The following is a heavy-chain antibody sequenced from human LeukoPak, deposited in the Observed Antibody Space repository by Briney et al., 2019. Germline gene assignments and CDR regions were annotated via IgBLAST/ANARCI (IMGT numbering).Heavy chain of an antibody. CDR1: GYTFTSYG. J-gene: IGHJ4*02. CDR3: ARDGNRITFGGVSFDY. V-gene: IGHV1-18*01. CDR2: ISAYNGNT. D-gene: IGHD3-16*01. Sequence: ASGKVSCKASGYTFTSYGISWVRQAPGQGLEWMGWISAYNGNTNYAQKLQGRVTMTTDTSTSTAYMELRSLRSDDTAVYYCARDGNRITFGGVSFDYWGQGTLVTVSS.